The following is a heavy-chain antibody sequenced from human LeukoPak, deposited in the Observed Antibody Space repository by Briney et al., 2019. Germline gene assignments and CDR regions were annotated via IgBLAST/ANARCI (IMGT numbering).Heavy chain of an antibody. CDR3: ARENPKGAYMDV. CDR2: ISAYNGNT. V-gene: IGHV1-18*01. J-gene: IGHJ6*02. Sequence: ASVKVSCKASGYTFTSYGIRWVRQAPGQGLAWMGWISAYNGNTNYAQKLQGRVTMTTDTSTSTAYMELRSLRSDDTAVYYCARENPKGAYMDVWGQGTTVTVSS. CDR1: GYTFTSYG. D-gene: IGHD3-16*01.